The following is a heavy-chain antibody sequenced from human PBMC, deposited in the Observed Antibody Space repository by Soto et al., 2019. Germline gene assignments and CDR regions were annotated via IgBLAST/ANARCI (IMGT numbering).Heavy chain of an antibody. CDR3: ARDYTTVTTVYYYYGMDV. V-gene: IGHV1-18*01. CDR1: GYTFTSYG. CDR2: ISAYNGNT. J-gene: IGHJ6*02. D-gene: IGHD4-17*01. Sequence: ASVKVSCKASGYTFTSYGISWVRQAPGQGLEWMGWISAYNGNTNYAQKLQGRVTTTTDTSTSTAYMELRSLRSDDTAVYYCARDYTTVTTVYYYYGMDVWGQGTTVTVSS.